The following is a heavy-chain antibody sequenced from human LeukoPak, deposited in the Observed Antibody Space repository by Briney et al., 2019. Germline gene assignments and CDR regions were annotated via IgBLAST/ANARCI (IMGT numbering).Heavy chain of an antibody. CDR3: ARDLGRDYDFWSGYYTQHYFDY. V-gene: IGHV1-18*01. CDR2: ISAYNGNT. CDR1: GYTFTSYG. Sequence: ASVKVSCKASGYTFTSYGISWVRQAPGQGLEWMGWISAYNGNTNYAQKLQGRVTMTTETSTSTAYMELRSLRSDDTAVYYCARDLGRDYDFWSGYYTQHYFDYWGQGTLVTVSS. D-gene: IGHD3-3*01. J-gene: IGHJ4*02.